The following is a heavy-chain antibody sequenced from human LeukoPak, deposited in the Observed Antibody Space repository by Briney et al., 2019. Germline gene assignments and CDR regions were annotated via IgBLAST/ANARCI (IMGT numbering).Heavy chain of an antibody. Sequence: GRSLRLSCAASGFTFSSYGMHWVRQAPGKGLEWVAVISYDGSNKYYADSVKGRFTISRDNSKNTLYLQMNSLRAEDTAVYYCATAFQPYCSSTSCPPRPLDAFDIWGQGTMVTVSS. CDR2: ISYDGSNK. V-gene: IGHV3-30*03. D-gene: IGHD2-2*01. J-gene: IGHJ3*02. CDR3: ATAFQPYCSSTSCPPRPLDAFDI. CDR1: GFTFSSYG.